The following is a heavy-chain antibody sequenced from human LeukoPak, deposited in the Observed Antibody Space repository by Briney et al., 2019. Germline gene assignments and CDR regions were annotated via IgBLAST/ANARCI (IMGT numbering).Heavy chain of an antibody. CDR3: AKPVGKYSSSWYSLGY. CDR2: XSYDGSNK. J-gene: IGHJ4*02. CDR1: GFTFSSYG. Sequence: PGRSLRLSCAASGFTFSSYGMHWVRQAPGKGLEWVAXXSYDGSNKYYGDSVRGRFTISRDNSKNTLYLQMNSLRAEDTAVYYCAKPVGKYSSSWYSLGYWGQGTLVTVSS. D-gene: IGHD6-13*01. V-gene: IGHV3-30*18.